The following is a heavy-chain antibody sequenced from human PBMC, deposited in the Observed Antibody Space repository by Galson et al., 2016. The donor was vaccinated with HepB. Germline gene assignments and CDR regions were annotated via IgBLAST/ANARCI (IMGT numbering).Heavy chain of an antibody. V-gene: IGHV1-69*10. CDR2: IIPALGRP. J-gene: IGHJ4*02. Sequence: SVKVSCKASGGTFSSDALSWVRQAPGQGLEWMGGIIPALGRPHYAQKFQGRVTISADESTSTAHMELSSLKSDDTAVYYCARDRIVSGGRGYFDSWGQGTLVTVSS. D-gene: IGHD2/OR15-2a*01. CDR1: GGTFSSDA. CDR3: ARDRIVSGGRGYFDS.